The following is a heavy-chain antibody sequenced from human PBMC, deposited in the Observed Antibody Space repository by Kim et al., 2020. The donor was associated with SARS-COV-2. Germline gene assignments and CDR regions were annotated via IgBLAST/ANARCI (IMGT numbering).Heavy chain of an antibody. J-gene: IGHJ3*01. CDR3: ARTGGGGAFDL. D-gene: IGHD3-16*01. CDR2: IYYSGST. Sequence: SETLSLTCTVSGGSISSYYWSWIRQPPGKGLEWIGYIYYSGSTNYNPSLKSRVTISVDTSKNQFSLKLSSVTAADTAVYYCARTGGGGAFDLLGQGTLVT. V-gene: IGHV4-59*08. CDR1: GGSISSYY.